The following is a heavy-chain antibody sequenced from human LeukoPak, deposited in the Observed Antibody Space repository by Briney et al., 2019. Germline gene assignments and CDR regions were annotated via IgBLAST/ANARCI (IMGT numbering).Heavy chain of an antibody. D-gene: IGHD3-3*01. CDR1: GGSISSSSYY. Sequence: SETLSLTCTASGGSISSSSYYWGWIRQPPGKGLEWIGSIYYSGSTYYNPSLKSRVTISVDTSKNQFSLKLSSVTAAVTAVYYCANFIDPKGYDFWSGYQNFDYWGQGTLVTVSS. J-gene: IGHJ4*02. CDR2: IYYSGST. CDR3: ANFIDPKGYDFWSGYQNFDY. V-gene: IGHV4-39*01.